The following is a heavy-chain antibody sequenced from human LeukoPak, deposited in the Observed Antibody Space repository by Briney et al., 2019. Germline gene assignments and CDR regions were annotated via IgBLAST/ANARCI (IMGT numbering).Heavy chain of an antibody. V-gene: IGHV3-21*01. CDR3: ARWTTCGGDCHILDY. J-gene: IGHJ4*02. CDR2: ISSSSSYI. D-gene: IGHD2-21*02. CDR1: GFTFSSYS. Sequence: GGSLRLSCAASGFTFSSYSMNWVRQAPGKGLEWVSSISSSSSYIYYADSVKGRFTISRDNAKNSLYLQMNSLRAEDTAVYYCARWTTCGGDCHILDYWGQGILVTVSS.